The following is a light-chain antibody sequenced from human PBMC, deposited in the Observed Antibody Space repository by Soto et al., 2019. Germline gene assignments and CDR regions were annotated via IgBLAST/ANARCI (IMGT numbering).Light chain of an antibody. Sequence: EIVLTQSPGTLSLSPGERATLSFRASQNVSSSFLAWYQQKPGQAPRLLIYGASSRATGIPDRFSGSGSGTDFTLTISRLEPEDFAVYYCQQYGSSSWTFGQGTKVEIK. CDR2: GAS. V-gene: IGKV3-20*01. J-gene: IGKJ1*01. CDR3: QQYGSSSWT. CDR1: QNVSSSF.